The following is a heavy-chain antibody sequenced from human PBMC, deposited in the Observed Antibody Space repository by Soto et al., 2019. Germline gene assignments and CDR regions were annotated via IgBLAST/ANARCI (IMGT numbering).Heavy chain of an antibody. CDR1: RGIVSSNSGG. CDR2: TYYRSRWSF. CDR3: AGVTWLCGMDI. J-gene: IGHJ6*04. V-gene: IGHV6-1*01. Sequence: SQKLSLSRVIARGIVSSNSGGWNWIRHSPSRGLEWLGRTYYRSRWSFDYALSVKSRVPIDPDTSKNQFSLHLDSLTPEDTAISYGAGVTWLCGMDIRGKGTPVTVFS. D-gene: IGHD5-12*01.